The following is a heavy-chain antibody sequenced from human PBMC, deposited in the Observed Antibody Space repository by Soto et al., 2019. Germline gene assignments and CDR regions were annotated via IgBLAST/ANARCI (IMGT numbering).Heavy chain of an antibody. V-gene: IGHV3-49*03. D-gene: IGHD3-3*01. CDR2: IRKNAYDGTA. Sequence: PGGSLRRSCITPGFIFGDYAMSWFRQAPGKGLEWLGFIRKNAYDGTAEYAASVTGRFTISRDDSKSIAYLQMNSLKTEDTAVYYCTRGYKYHDFWSGSEVSDVLGQGTTVTVSS. CDR1: GFIFGDYA. J-gene: IGHJ6*02. CDR3: TRGYKYHDFWSGSEVSDV.